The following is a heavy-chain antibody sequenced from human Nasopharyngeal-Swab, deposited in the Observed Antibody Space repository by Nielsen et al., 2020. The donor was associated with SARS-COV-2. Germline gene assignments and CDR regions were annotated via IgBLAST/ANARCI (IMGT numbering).Heavy chain of an antibody. D-gene: IGHD3-9*01. CDR3: AREDYDTHFVYFHH. V-gene: IGHV3-53*01. CDR2: IYSDGST. J-gene: IGHJ1*01. CDR1: GFTISSKY. Sequence: GESLKISCAASGFTISSKYMNWVRQAPGKGLDYISVIYSDGSTYYADSVKGRFTISRDNSKNTVYLQMNSLRVEDTAVYFCAREDYDTHFVYFHHWGQGTLVTVSS.